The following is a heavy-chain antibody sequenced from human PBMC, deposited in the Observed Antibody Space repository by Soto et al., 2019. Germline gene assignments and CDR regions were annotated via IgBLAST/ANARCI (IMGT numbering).Heavy chain of an antibody. Sequence: QLQLQESGSGLVKPSQTLSLTCAVSGGSISSGGYSWSWIRQPPGKGPEWIGYIYHSGSTYYDPYLKSRVSISVDRSKNQFSLKLSSVTAADTAVYYCARSQADVYSIGVVSPWFDPWGQGTLVSVSS. CDR2: IYHSGST. D-gene: IGHD2-2*01. CDR3: ARSQADVYSIGVVSPWFDP. CDR1: GGSISSGGYS. J-gene: IGHJ5*02. V-gene: IGHV4-30-2*01.